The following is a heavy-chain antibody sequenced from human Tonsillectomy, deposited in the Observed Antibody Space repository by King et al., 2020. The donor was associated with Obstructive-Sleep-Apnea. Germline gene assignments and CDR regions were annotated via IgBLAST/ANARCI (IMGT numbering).Heavy chain of an antibody. V-gene: IGHV1-18*04. J-gene: IGHJ4*02. D-gene: IGHD6-13*01. CDR3: ARVGDSSTWSDFDY. Sequence: QLVQSGGGVKKPGASVKVSCKASGYTFTSYCISWVRQAPGQGLEWMGWINPYNVNTNSAQKLQGRVTITTDTSTSTAYMELRSLRSDDTAVYYCARVGDSSTWSDFDYWGQGTLVTVSS. CDR2: INPYNVNT. CDR1: GYTFTSYC.